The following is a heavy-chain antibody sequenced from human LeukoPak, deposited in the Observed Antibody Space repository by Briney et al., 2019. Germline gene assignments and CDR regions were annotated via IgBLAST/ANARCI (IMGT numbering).Heavy chain of an antibody. D-gene: IGHD1-26*01. J-gene: IGHJ4*02. Sequence: GGSLRLSCAASGFSFSSYGMHWVRQAPGKGLEWVSAISGSGGSTYYADSVKGRFTISRDNSKNTLYLQMNSLRAEDTAVYYCAKAPVARSGTFDYWGQGTLVTVSS. CDR1: GFSFSSYG. V-gene: IGHV3-23*01. CDR2: ISGSGGST. CDR3: AKAPVARSGTFDY.